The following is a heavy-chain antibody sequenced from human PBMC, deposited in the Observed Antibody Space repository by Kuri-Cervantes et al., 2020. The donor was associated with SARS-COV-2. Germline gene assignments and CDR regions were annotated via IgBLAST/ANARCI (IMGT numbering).Heavy chain of an antibody. CDR1: GESFSGYY. CDR3: ARGGSSGTLYY. CDR2: VNHRGST. J-gene: IGHJ4*02. Sequence: SQTLSLTCAFYGESFSGYYWNWIRQSSGKGLEWIGEVNHRGSTNYNPSLKSRVTISVDTSKNQFSLKLSSVTAADTAVYYCARGGSSGTLYYWGQGTLVTVSS. D-gene: IGHD3-22*01. V-gene: IGHV4-34*01.